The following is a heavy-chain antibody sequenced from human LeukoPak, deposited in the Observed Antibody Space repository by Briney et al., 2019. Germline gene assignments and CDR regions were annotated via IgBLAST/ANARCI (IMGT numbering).Heavy chain of an antibody. J-gene: IGHJ3*02. D-gene: IGHD6-13*01. CDR3: ARFIASPGPDAFDI. V-gene: IGHV3-7*01. Sequence: GGSLRLSCAASEFNSGNYWMSWVRQAPGQRLEWLANIKQDGIETCYLDSVRGRFTISRDSARNSVYLQMNSLRADETAVYFCARFIASPGPDAFDIWGQGTLVTVSS. CDR1: EFNSGNYW. CDR2: IKQDGIET.